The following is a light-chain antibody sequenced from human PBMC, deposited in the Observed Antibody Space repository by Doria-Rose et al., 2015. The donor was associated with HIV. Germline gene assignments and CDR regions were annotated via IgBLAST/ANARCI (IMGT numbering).Light chain of an antibody. CDR2: GAS. CDR1: QSVSANY. Sequence: TQSPGTLSLSPGERATLSCRASQSVSANYLDRYQHRPGQSHRLLIYGASSRATDIPDRVSGSVFGTDFTLTISRLDPEDFAVYYCHQYSSSRTFGQGTKMEIK. CDR3: HQYSSSRT. V-gene: IGKV3-20*01. J-gene: IGKJ1*01.